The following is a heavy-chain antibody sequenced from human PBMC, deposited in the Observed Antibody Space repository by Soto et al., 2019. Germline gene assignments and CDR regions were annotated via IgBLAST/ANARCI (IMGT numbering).Heavy chain of an antibody. J-gene: IGHJ6*02. V-gene: IGHV5-10-1*01. CDR2: IDPSDSYT. Sequence: GESLKISCXGSGYSFTSYWISWVRQMPGKGLEWMGRIDPSDSYTNYSPSFQGHVTISADKSISTAYLQWSSLKASDTAMYYCERLPVSGTGAHYYYYGMDVWGQGTTVTVSS. CDR1: GYSFTSYW. CDR3: ERLPVSGTGAHYYYYGMDV. D-gene: IGHD7-27*01.